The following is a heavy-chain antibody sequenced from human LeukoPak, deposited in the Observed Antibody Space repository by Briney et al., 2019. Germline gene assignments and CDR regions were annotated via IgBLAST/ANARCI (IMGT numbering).Heavy chain of an antibody. Sequence: VASVKVSCKASGYTFTGYYMHWVRQAPGQGLEWMGWINPNSGGTNYAQKFQGRVTMTRDTSISTAYMELSRLRSDDTAVYYCARFGLTSVVPAAIGHYYYYYMDVWGKGTTVTVSS. CDR1: GYTFTGYY. V-gene: IGHV1-2*02. J-gene: IGHJ6*03. CDR2: INPNSGGT. D-gene: IGHD2-2*01. CDR3: ARFGLTSVVPAAIGHYYYYYMDV.